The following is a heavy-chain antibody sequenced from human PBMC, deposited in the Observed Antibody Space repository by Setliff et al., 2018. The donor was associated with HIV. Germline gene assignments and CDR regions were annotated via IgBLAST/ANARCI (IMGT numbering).Heavy chain of an antibody. CDR3: ARNGCSGDCYFWDLDY. D-gene: IGHD2-21*02. J-gene: IGHJ4*02. V-gene: IGHV1-3*01. Sequence: ASVKVSCKASGYTFTNFAIHWLRQAPGQRFEWVGWINAGKGDTKYAQNFQGRVTISSDTSATTAFMEMRSLKSEDTAVYYCARNGCSGDCYFWDLDYWGQGTVVTVAS. CDR2: INAGKGDT. CDR1: GYTFTNFA.